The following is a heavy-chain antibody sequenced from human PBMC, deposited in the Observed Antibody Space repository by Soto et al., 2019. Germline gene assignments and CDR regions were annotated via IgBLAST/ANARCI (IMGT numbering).Heavy chain of an antibody. Sequence: PGESLKISCKGSGYSFTSYWISWVRQMPGKGLEWMGRIDPSDSYTNYSPSFQGHVTISADKPISTAYLQWSSLKASDTAMYYCARPTEYHYYYGMDVWGQGTTVTVSS. CDR1: GYSFTSYW. CDR2: IDPSDSYT. CDR3: ARPTEYHYYYGMDV. D-gene: IGHD6-6*01. V-gene: IGHV5-10-1*01. J-gene: IGHJ6*02.